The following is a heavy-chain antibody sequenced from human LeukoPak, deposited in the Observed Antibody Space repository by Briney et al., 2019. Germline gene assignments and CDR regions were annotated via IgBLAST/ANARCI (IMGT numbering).Heavy chain of an antibody. J-gene: IGHJ3*02. CDR3: ARGGSWYAADAFDI. D-gene: IGHD6-13*01. V-gene: IGHV4-30-4*07. CDR2: FYYTGNT. CDR1: GGSISSGSYS. Sequence: SETLSLTCAVSGGSISSGSYSWSWIRQPPGKGLEWIGYFYYTGNTYYNPSLKSRVTISLDTSKNQFSLKLSSVTAADTAVYYCARGGSWYAADAFDIWGQGTMVTVSS.